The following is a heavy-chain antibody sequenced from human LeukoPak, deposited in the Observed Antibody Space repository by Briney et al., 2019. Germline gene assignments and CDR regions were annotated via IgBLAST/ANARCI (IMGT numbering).Heavy chain of an antibody. V-gene: IGHV3-23*01. D-gene: IGHD2-2*02. CDR2: ISATGGGA. Sequence: PGGPLRLSCAASGFTFKNFAMTWVRQAPGKGLEWVSTISATGGGAYYADSVKGRFTISRDNSKDTLSLQMNTLRAEDTAVYYCAKDVRRAEYCSGTTCYTSSFDYWGQGTLVTVSS. CDR3: AKDVRRAEYCSGTTCYTSSFDY. J-gene: IGHJ4*02. CDR1: GFTFKNFA.